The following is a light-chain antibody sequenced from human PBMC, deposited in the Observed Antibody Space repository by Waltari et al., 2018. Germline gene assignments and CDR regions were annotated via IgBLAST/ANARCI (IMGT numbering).Light chain of an antibody. CDR2: DVR. CDR1: SSDVGDYDH. CDR3: SSYTTSSTL. Sequence: QSALTRPASVSGSPGQSIPISCPGTSSDVGDYDHVSWYQQHPGKAPKLMIYDVRKRPSGVSIRFSGSKSGNTASLTISGLQAEDEADYYCSSYTTSSTLFGTGTKVTVL. J-gene: IGLJ1*01. V-gene: IGLV2-14*03.